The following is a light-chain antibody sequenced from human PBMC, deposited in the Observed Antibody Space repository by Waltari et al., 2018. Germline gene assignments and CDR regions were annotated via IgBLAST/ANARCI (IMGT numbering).Light chain of an antibody. CDR2: EDD. Sequence: SFELPQPPSVSVSPGQTATITCPGVALPSQYVYWYHQKPGQAPVLLLYEDDKRPSGIPERFSGSTSGTTVTLTITGVQAEDEADYYCQSVDITSTWVFGGGTQLTVL. J-gene: IGLJ3*02. CDR1: ALPSQY. CDR3: QSVDITSTWV. V-gene: IGLV3-25*03.